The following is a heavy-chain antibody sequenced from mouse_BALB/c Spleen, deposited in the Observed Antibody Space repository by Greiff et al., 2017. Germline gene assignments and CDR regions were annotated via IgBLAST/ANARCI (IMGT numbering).Heavy chain of an antibody. CDR1: GYTFTDYW. Sequence: VQLQQPGAELVMPGASVKMSCKASGYTFTDYWMHWVKQRPGQGLEWIGAIDTSDSYTSYNQKFKGKATLTVDESSSTAYMQLSSLTSEDSAVYYCARLGDYDGYAMDYWGQGTSVTVSS. J-gene: IGHJ4*01. CDR3: ARLGDYDGYAMDY. V-gene: IGHV1-69*01. D-gene: IGHD2-4*01. CDR2: IDTSDSYT.